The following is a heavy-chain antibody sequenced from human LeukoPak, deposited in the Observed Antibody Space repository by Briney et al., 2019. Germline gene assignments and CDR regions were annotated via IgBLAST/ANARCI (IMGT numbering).Heavy chain of an antibody. V-gene: IGHV1-69*13. J-gene: IGHJ6*04. CDR3: ARARGCSGGSCYLATGYYYYGMDV. CDR2: IIPIFGTA. CDR1: GGTFNSYA. Sequence: ASVKVSCKASGGTFNSYAISWVRQAPGQGLEWMGGIIPIFGTANYAQKFQGRVTITADESTSTAYMELSSLRSEDTAVYYCARARGCSGGSCYLATGYYYYGMDVWGKGTTVTVSS. D-gene: IGHD2-15*01.